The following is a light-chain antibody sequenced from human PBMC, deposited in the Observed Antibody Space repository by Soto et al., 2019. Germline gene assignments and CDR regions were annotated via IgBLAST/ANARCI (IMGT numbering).Light chain of an antibody. J-gene: IGLJ3*02. V-gene: IGLV2-23*01. CDR2: AGS. CDR1: SSDVGSYNL. Sequence: QSALTQPASVSGSPGQSITISCTGTSSDVGSYNLVSWYQHHPGKAPKLMIYAGSKRPSGVSNRFSGSKSGNTASLTISGRDDEDEDDYCCCSYVGSSTWVFGGGTKLTVL. CDR3: CSYVGSSTWV.